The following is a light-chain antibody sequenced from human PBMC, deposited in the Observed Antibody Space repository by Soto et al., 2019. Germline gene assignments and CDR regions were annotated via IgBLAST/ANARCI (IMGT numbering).Light chain of an antibody. CDR2: SVS. V-gene: IGLV2-14*01. CDR3: SSYTTIKTVV. CDR1: SSDIGAYDH. J-gene: IGLJ2*01. Sequence: QSVLTQPASVSGSPGQSITISCSGTSSDIGAYDHVAWFQQFPGKTPKLIIYSVSNRPSGVSYRFSGSKSGNTASLTISGLQAEDEADYYCSSYTTIKTVVFGGGTKLTVL.